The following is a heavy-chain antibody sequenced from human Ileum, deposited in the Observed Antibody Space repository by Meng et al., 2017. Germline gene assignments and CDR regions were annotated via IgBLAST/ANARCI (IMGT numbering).Heavy chain of an antibody. J-gene: IGHJ4*02. CDR3: AREGAYNGGDY. V-gene: IGHV1-18*01. CDR1: GYTFTTYG. CDR2: MNTDKGNT. Sequence: QVQLVQSGAEVKKPGASVKVSCKASGYTFTTYGISWVRQAPGQGLEWMGWMNTDKGNTNYAQKIQGRVTMTRDTSTSTAYMELRSLRSDDTAVYYCAREGAYNGGDYWGQGTLVTVSS. D-gene: IGHD1-1*01.